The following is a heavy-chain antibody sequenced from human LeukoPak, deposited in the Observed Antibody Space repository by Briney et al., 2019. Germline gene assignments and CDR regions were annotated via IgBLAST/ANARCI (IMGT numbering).Heavy chain of an antibody. CDR1: GGSFSGYY. CDR2: IYYSGST. CDR3: ARDGSVVL. J-gene: IGHJ4*02. V-gene: IGHV4-59*01. D-gene: IGHD2-15*01. Sequence: PSETLSLTCAVYGGSFSGYYWSWIRQPPGKGLEWIGYIYYSGSTNYNPSLKSRVTISVDTSKNQFSLKLSSVTAADTAVYYCARDGSVVLWGQGTLVTVSS.